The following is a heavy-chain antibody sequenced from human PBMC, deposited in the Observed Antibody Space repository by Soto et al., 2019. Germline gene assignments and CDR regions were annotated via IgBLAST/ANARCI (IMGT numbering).Heavy chain of an antibody. D-gene: IGHD3-16*01. CDR1: GFTFSSYW. Sequence: QPGGSLRLSCAASGFTFSSYWMSWVRQAPGKGLEWVANIKQDGSEKYYVDSVKGRFTISRDNAKNSLYLQMNSLRAEDTAVYYCARDLGRLGDYYGMDVWGQGTTVTVSS. CDR3: ARDLGRLGDYYGMDV. J-gene: IGHJ6*02. V-gene: IGHV3-7*03. CDR2: IKQDGSEK.